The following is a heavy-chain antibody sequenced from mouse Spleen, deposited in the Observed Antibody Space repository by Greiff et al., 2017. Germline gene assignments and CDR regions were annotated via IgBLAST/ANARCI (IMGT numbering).Heavy chain of an antibody. J-gene: IGHJ3*01. CDR3: ARGITTVVARGFAY. V-gene: IGHV5-17*01. D-gene: IGHD1-1*01. Sequence: EVQGVESGGGLVKPGGSLKLSCAASGFTFSDYGMHWVRQAPEKGLEWVAYISSGSSTIYYADTVKGRFTISRDNAKNTLFLQMTSLRSEDTAMYYCARGITTVVARGFAYWGQGTLVTVSA. CDR2: ISSGSSTI. CDR1: GFTFSDYG.